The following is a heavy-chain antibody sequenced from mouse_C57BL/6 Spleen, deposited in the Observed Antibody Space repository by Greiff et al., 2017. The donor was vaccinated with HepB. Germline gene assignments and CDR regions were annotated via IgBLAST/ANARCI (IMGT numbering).Heavy chain of an antibody. J-gene: IGHJ1*03. D-gene: IGHD1-1*01. CDR1: GYAFSSSW. V-gene: IGHV1-82*01. CDR3: APGREDITTVVEKGYWYFDV. Sequence: QVQLQQSGPELVKPGASVKISCKASGYAFSSSWMNWVKQRPGKGLEWIGRMYPGDGDTNYNGKFKGKATLTADKSSSTAYMQLSSLTSEDAAVYFCAPGREDITTVVEKGYWYFDVWGTGTTVTVSS. CDR2: MYPGDGDT.